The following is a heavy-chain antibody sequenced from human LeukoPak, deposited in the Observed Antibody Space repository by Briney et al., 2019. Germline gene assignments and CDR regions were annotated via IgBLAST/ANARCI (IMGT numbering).Heavy chain of an antibody. CDR2: IYPGDSDT. Sequence: GESLKISCKGSGYIFTSYWIGWVRQMPEKGLEWMGIIYPGDSDTRYSPSFQGQVTISADKSISTAYLQWSSLKASDTAMYYCARLHSMVRGDYYYGMDVWGQGTTVTVSS. CDR3: ARLHSMVRGDYYYGMDV. CDR1: GYIFTSYW. V-gene: IGHV5-51*01. D-gene: IGHD3-10*01. J-gene: IGHJ6*02.